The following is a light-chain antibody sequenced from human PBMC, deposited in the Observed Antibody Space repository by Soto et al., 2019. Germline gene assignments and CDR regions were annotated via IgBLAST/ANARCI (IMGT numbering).Light chain of an antibody. J-gene: IGLJ3*02. Sequence: QSALTQPASVSGSPGQSITISCTGISSVVGGYNYISWYQHHPGKAPKLIVYEVSNRPSGVSDRFSGSKSGDTASLTISGLQIEDEADYYCSAYTIISTLWVFGGGTQLTVL. V-gene: IGLV2-14*01. CDR3: SAYTIISTLWV. CDR2: EVS. CDR1: SSVVGGYNY.